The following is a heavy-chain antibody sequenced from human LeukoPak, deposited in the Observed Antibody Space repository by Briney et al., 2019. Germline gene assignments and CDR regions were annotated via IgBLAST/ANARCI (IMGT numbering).Heavy chain of an antibody. J-gene: IGHJ4*02. CDR3: AAADIVALN. CDR2: VVVSSGKT. V-gene: IGHV1-58*02. D-gene: IGHD5-12*01. Sequence: SVKVSCKASGFTFSNSAIHWVRQARGQRLEWIGWVVVSSGKTHYAQKFQDRVSITRDMSTSTGYMELNSLRCEDTSVYYCAAADIVALNGGQETLVTVSS. CDR1: GFTFSNSA.